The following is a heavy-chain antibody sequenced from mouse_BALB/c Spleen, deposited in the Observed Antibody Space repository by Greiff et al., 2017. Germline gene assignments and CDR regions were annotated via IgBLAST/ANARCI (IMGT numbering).Heavy chain of an antibody. CDR3: ARDGSREGAMDY. D-gene: IGHD1-1*01. J-gene: IGHJ4*01. CDR2: ISYSGST. CDR1: GYSITSDYA. V-gene: IGHV3-2*02. Sequence: EVQRVESGPGLVKPSQSLSLTCTVTGYSITSDYAWNWIRQFPGNKLEWMGYISYSGSTSYNPSLKSRISITRDTSKNQFFLQLNSVTTEDTATYYCARDGSREGAMDYWGQGTSVTVSS.